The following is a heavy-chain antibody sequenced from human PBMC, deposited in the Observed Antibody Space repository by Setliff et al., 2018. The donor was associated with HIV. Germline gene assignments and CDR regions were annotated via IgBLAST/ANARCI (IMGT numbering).Heavy chain of an antibody. Sequence: ASVKVSCKASGYSLSTYAISWVRQAPGQGLEWMGWIDSNNGNRNFAQKFRGRVTMTTDISTNTAYMEVRSLRAEDTAVYYCTKRTMPTGGFQHWGQGTLVTVSS. D-gene: IGHD1-1*01. CDR2: IDSNNGNR. CDR3: TKRTMPTGGFQH. V-gene: IGHV1-18*01. CDR1: GYSLSTYA. J-gene: IGHJ1*01.